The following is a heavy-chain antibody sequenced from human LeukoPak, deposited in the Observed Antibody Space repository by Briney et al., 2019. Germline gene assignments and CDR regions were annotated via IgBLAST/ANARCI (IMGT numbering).Heavy chain of an antibody. CDR3: ARGGIVASTTASFDY. Sequence: ASVKVSCKASGYTFTDYYMHWVRQAPGQGLEWMGWINPNSGGTSYAQKFQGRVTMTRDTSISTAYMELSRLRSGDTAVYYCARGGIVASTTASFDYWGQGTLVTVSS. D-gene: IGHD5-12*01. CDR2: INPNSGGT. CDR1: GYTFTDYY. V-gene: IGHV1-2*02. J-gene: IGHJ4*02.